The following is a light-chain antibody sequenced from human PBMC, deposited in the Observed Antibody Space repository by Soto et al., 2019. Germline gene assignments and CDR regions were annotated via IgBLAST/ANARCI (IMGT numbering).Light chain of an antibody. Sequence: DIQMTQSPSSLSASVGDRVTITCRASQSINSHLNWYQQKPGKPPKLLIHTTSSLQSGVPSRFSGSGAGTEFNSTISSLQPDHVEPYYCQPCASTPQTFGGGTKVEI. CDR3: QPCASTPQT. V-gene: IGKV1-39*01. CDR1: QSINSH. CDR2: TTS. J-gene: IGKJ4*01.